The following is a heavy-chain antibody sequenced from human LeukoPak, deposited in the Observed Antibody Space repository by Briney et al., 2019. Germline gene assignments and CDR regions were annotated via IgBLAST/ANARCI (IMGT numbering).Heavy chain of an antibody. CDR1: GGSISSYY. J-gene: IGHJ5*02. Sequence: SETLSLTCTVSGGSISSYYWSWIRQPPGKGLEWIGYIYYSGSTNYNPSLKSRVTISVDTSKNQFSLKLSSVTAADTAVYYCARDSFDRDLNWFDPWGQGTLVTVCS. V-gene: IGHV4-59*01. D-gene: IGHD3-10*01. CDR2: IYYSGST. CDR3: ARDSFDRDLNWFDP.